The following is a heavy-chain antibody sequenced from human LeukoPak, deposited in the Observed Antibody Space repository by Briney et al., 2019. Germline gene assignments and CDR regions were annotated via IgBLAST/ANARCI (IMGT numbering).Heavy chain of an antibody. J-gene: IGHJ1*01. V-gene: IGHV3-23*01. Sequence: GGSLRLSCAASGFTFSSYGMSWVRQAPGKGLEWVSGISGSGGSTYYPGSVKGRFTISRENAKNSLYLQMNSLRAGDTAVYYCARGSPPSDWGQGTLVTVSS. CDR1: GFTFSSYG. CDR2: ISGSGGST. CDR3: ARGSPPSD.